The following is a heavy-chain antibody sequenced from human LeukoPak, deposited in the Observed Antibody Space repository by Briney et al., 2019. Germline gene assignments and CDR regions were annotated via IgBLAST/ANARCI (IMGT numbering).Heavy chain of an antibody. CDR1: GYTFTGYY. Sequence: ASVKVSCKASGYTFTGYYMHWVRQAPGQGLEWMGWINPNSGGTNYAQKFQGRVTITADESTSAAYMELSSLRSEDTAVYYCARDSWDRDYWGQGTLVTVSS. J-gene: IGHJ4*02. D-gene: IGHD1-14*01. CDR2: INPNSGGT. V-gene: IGHV1-2*02. CDR3: ARDSWDRDY.